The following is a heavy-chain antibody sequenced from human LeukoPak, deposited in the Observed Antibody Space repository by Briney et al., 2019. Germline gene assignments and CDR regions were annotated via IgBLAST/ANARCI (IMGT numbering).Heavy chain of an antibody. D-gene: IGHD6-6*01. V-gene: IGHV2-70*01. CDR1: GFSLSTSGMC. CDR3: ARGREYSSSSFGYDY. CDR2: IDWDDDK. Sequence: ESGPTLVKPTQTLTLTCTFSGFSLSTSGMCVSWIRQPPGKALEWLALIDWDDDKYYSTSLKTRLTISKDTSKNQVVLTMTNMDPVDTATYYCARGREYSSSSFGYDYWGQGTLVTVSP. J-gene: IGHJ4*02.